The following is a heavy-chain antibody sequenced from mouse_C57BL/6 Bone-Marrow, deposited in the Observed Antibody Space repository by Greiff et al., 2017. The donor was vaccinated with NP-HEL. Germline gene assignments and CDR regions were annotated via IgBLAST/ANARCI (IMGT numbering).Heavy chain of an antibody. CDR3: YYYGSSWYFDV. CDR2: IDPENGDT. J-gene: IGHJ1*03. CDR1: GFNIKDDY. V-gene: IGHV14-4*01. D-gene: IGHD1-1*01. Sequence: VQLQQSGAELVRPGASVKLSCTASGFNIKDDYMHWVKQRPEQGLEWIGWIDPENGDTEYASKFQGKATITADTSSNPAYLQLSSLTSEDTAVYYCYYYGSSWYFDVWGTGTTVTVSS.